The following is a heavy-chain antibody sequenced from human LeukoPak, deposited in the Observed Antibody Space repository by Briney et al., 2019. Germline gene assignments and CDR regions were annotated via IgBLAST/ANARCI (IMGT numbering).Heavy chain of an antibody. CDR1: GFTFSSYA. CDR3: AKQDYDILTGYYIDY. Sequence: GGSLRLFCAASGFTFSSYAMSWVRQAPGKGLEWVSAISGSGGSTYYADSVKGRFTISRDNSKNTLYLQMNSLRAEDTAVYYCAKQDYDILTGYYIDYWGQGTLVTVSS. D-gene: IGHD3-9*01. J-gene: IGHJ4*02. V-gene: IGHV3-23*01. CDR2: ISGSGGST.